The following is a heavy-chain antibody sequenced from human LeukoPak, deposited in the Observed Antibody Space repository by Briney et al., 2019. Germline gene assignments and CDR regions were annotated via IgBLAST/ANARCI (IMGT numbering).Heavy chain of an antibody. CDR1: GDSVSSNSAA. V-gene: IGHV6-1*01. Sequence: SQTLSLTCAISGDSVSSNSAAWNWIRQSPSRGLEWLGRTYYRSKWYNDYAVSVKSRITINPDTSKNQFSLQLNSVTPEDTAVYYCAREKISLWFGESVYYFDYWGQGTLVTVSS. J-gene: IGHJ4*02. CDR3: AREKISLWFGESVYYFDY. D-gene: IGHD3-10*01. CDR2: TYYRSKWYN.